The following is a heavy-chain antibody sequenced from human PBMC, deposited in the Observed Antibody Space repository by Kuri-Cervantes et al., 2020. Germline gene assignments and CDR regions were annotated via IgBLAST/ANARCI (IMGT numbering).Heavy chain of an antibody. D-gene: IGHD1-26*01. Sequence: GESLKISCAASGFTFSDYFMSWIRQAPGKGLEWVSYISTSGGTIYYADSVKGRFTISRDNAKNSLYLQMNSLRAEDTAVYYCAKDRALRDGSDYWGQGTLVTVSS. CDR2: ISTSGGTI. J-gene: IGHJ4*02. V-gene: IGHV3-11*01. CDR1: GFTFSDYF. CDR3: AKDRALRDGSDY.